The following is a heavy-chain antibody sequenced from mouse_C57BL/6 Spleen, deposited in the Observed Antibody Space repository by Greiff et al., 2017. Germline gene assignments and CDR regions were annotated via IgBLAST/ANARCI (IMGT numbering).Heavy chain of an antibody. CDR2: ISSGSSTI. V-gene: IGHV5-17*01. D-gene: IGHD1-1*01. CDR1: GFTFSDYG. J-gene: IGHJ3*01. CDR3: ARPGGSNWFAY. Sequence: EVKVVESGGGLVKPGGSLKLSCAASGFTFSDYGMHWVRQAPEKGLEWVAYISSGSSTIYYADTVKGRFTISRDNAKNTLFLQMTSLRSEDTAMYYCARPGGSNWFAYWGQGTLVTVSA.